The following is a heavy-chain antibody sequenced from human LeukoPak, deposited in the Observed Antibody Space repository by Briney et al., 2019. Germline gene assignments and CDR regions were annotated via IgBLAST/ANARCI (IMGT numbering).Heavy chain of an antibody. CDR2: IYYSGST. J-gene: IGHJ4*02. Sequence: SETLSLTCTVSGGSISSGGYYWSWIRQHPGKGLEWIGYIYYSGSTYYNPSLKSRVTIPVDTSKNQFSLKLSSVTAADTAVYYCARETYGSGSYYRYWGQGTLVTVSS. CDR3: ARETYGSGSYYRY. D-gene: IGHD3-10*01. CDR1: GGSISSGGYY. V-gene: IGHV4-31*03.